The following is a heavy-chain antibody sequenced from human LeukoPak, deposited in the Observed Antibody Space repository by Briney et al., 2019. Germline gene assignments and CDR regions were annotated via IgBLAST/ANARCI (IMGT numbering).Heavy chain of an antibody. V-gene: IGHV4-39*01. CDR1: GGSISSSNYY. J-gene: IGHJ5*02. Sequence: SETLSLTCTVSGGSISSSNYYWGWIRQPPGKGLEWIGTIYYSGSTYYNSSLKSRVTISVDTSKNHFSLKVSSVTATDTAMYYCARHGALCTGGSCTRFDLWGQGTLVTVSS. CDR3: ARHGALCTGGSCTRFDL. CDR2: IYYSGST. D-gene: IGHD2-15*01.